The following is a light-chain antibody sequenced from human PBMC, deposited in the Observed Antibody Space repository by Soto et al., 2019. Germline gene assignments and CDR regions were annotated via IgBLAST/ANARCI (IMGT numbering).Light chain of an antibody. J-gene: IGKJ2*01. CDR2: YVS. Sequence: EVVMTQSPLSLPVTLGQPASISCRSSQSLAYIDGNTYLTWFHQRPGQSPRRLIYYVSNRDSGVTDRFSGSGSGTAFTLRISRVEAEDAGLYYCMQSTHWPPYTFGQGTKLEIK. CDR1: QSLAYIDGNTY. CDR3: MQSTHWPPYT. V-gene: IGKV2-30*01.